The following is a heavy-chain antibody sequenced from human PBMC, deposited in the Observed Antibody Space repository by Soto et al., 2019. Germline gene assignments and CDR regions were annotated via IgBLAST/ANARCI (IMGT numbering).Heavy chain of an antibody. V-gene: IGHV4-61*01. D-gene: IGHD3-3*01. CDR2: IYNNRSF. CDR3: ARVTIDYSKSHYFDF. CDR1: GGSVSSGSFY. J-gene: IGHJ4*02. Sequence: PSETLSLTCTVSGGSVSSGSFYWSWIRQPPGKALEWIGFIYNNRSFNYNPSLKSRVTMSVDTSKHQFSLKLSSVTAADTAVYYCARVTIDYSKSHYFDFWGQGDLVTVSS.